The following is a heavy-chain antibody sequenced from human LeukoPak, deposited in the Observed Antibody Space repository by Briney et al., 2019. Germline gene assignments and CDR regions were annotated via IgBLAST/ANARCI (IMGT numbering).Heavy chain of an antibody. CDR3: ARSSCSGASCYSRDDWYLDL. CDR1: GGTFSGYA. D-gene: IGHD2-15*01. V-gene: IGHV1-69*10. Sequence: SVKVSCKASGGTFSGYAINWVRQAPGQGLEWMGRIVVTFGIANYAQGFQGRVTITADKSTGTAYMQLSSLRSEDTALYYCARSSCSGASCYSRDDWYLDLWGRAPWSLSPQ. J-gene: IGHJ2*01. CDR2: IVVTFGIA.